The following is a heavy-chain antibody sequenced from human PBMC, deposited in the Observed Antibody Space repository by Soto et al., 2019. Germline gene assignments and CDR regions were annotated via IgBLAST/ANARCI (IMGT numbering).Heavy chain of an antibody. V-gene: IGHV4-31*03. CDR2: IYYSGST. Sequence: PSETISLTSTVSVITISRGWYYWSWIRQHPGKGLEWIGYIYYSGSTYYNPSLKSRVTISVDTSKNQFSLKLSSVTAADTAVYYCAIGKEEAGVVIIWGQGTLVTVSS. CDR1: VITISRGWYY. D-gene: IGHD3-3*01. J-gene: IGHJ4*02. CDR3: AIGKEEAGVVII.